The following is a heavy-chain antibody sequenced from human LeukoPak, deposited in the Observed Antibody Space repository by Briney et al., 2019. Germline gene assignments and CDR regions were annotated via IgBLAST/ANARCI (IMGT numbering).Heavy chain of an antibody. CDR3: ARRSITMVREQDGAFDI. J-gene: IGHJ3*02. Sequence: GESLKISCKGSGYSFTNYWIGWVRQMPGKGLEWMGIIYPGDSDTRYSPSFQGQVTISADKSISTAYLQWSSLKASDTAMYYCARRSITMVREQDGAFDIWGQGTMVTVSS. CDR1: GYSFTNYW. V-gene: IGHV5-51*01. CDR2: IYPGDSDT. D-gene: IGHD3-10*01.